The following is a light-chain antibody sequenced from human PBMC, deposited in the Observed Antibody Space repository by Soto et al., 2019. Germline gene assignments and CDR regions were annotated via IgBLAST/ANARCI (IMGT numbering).Light chain of an antibody. CDR1: SSDIGAYNY. V-gene: IGLV2-14*01. Sequence: QSVLTQPASVSGSPGQSITISCTGTSSDIGAYNYVSWYQHLPGRAPRVMIYEVSNRPSGVSDRFSGSKSGNTASLTISGLQPEDEADYYCSSYTGISTYAFGIGTKVTVL. CDR2: EVS. J-gene: IGLJ1*01. CDR3: SSYTGISTYA.